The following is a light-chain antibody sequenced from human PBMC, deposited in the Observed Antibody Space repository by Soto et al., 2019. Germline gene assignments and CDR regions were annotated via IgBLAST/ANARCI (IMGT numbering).Light chain of an antibody. J-gene: IGLJ3*02. V-gene: IGLV1-44*01. Sequence: QSVLTQPPSASGTPGQRVSISCSGGSSNIGTNTVNWYQHLPGTAPKLLIFSNDERPSGVPDRFSGSKSGTSASLAISGLQSDDEADYYCATWDDSLSSVLFGGGTKLTVL. CDR1: SSNIGTNT. CDR2: SND. CDR3: ATWDDSLSSVL.